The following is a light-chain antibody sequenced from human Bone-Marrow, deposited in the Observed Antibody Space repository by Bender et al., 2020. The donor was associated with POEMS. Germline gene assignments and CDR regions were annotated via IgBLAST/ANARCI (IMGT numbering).Light chain of an antibody. Sequence: QSALTQPASVSGSPGQSITISCTGTSSDVGGYNLVSWMRQFPGQAPKLMIYEVTERPSGVSNRFSGSKSGNTASLTISGLQAEDEADYYCCSYAGSYTVAFGGGTILTVL. J-gene: IGLJ2*01. V-gene: IGLV2-23*02. CDR2: EVT. CDR1: SSDVGGYNL. CDR3: CSYAGSYTVA.